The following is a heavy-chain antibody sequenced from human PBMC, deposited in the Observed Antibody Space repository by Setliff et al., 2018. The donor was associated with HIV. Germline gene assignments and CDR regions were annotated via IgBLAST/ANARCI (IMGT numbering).Heavy chain of an antibody. CDR1: GDSISSSSYS. V-gene: IGHV4-39*01. Sequence: TSETLSLTCIVSGDSISSSSYSWGWVRQPPGKGLGFIGIIHYTGTTYYSPSLRSRATISVDTSKNQFSLRLNSVTAADTAVYYCARRRGDFNPYFDSWGQGNLVTVSS. J-gene: IGHJ4*02. D-gene: IGHD3-16*01. CDR2: IHYTGTT. CDR3: ARRRGDFNPYFDS.